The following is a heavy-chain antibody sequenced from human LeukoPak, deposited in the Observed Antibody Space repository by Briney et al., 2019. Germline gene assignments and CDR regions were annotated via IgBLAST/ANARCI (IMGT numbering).Heavy chain of an antibody. CDR1: GGSVSSGTYY. CDR3: ARDGRGYASSWYFDL. Sequence: SETLSLTCTVSGGSVSSGTYYWNWIRQPAGKGLEWIGRIYTSGSTNYSPSLKSRVTLSVDTSRNQFSLRLSSVTAADTAVYYCARDGRGYASSWYFDLWGQGTLVTVSS. V-gene: IGHV4-61*02. CDR2: IYTSGST. D-gene: IGHD6-13*01. J-gene: IGHJ4*02.